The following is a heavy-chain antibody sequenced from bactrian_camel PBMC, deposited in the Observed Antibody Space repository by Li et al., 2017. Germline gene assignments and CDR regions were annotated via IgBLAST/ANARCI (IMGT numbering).Heavy chain of an antibody. CDR2: IDSDGTT. CDR1: GAIYRSYC. Sequence: HVQLVESGGGSVQAGGSLRVSCAASGAIYRSYCLGWFRQPPGKEREGVAVIDSDGTTRYGDSVQGRFTITKDNAENTVYLQTNSLKPEDTAMYYCAVEGDGDYCVPSALDYGIWDQGTQVTVS. D-gene: IGHD5*01. CDR3: AVEGDGDYCVPSALDYGI. V-gene: IGHV3S53*01. J-gene: IGHJ4*01.